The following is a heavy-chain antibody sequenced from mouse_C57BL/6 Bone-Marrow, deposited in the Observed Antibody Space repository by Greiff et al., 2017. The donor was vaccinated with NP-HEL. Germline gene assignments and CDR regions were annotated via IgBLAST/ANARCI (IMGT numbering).Heavy chain of an antibody. CDR2: INPYNGGT. D-gene: IGHD1-1*01. Sequence: EVQLKQSGPVLVKPGASVKMSCKASGYTFTDYYMNWVKQSHGKSLEWIGVINPYNGGTSYNQKFKGKATLTVDKSSSTAYMELNSMTSEDSAVYYCARRATVVARGYFDVWGKGTTVTVSS. J-gene: IGHJ1*03. CDR1: GYTFTDYY. V-gene: IGHV1-19*01. CDR3: ARRATVVARGYFDV.